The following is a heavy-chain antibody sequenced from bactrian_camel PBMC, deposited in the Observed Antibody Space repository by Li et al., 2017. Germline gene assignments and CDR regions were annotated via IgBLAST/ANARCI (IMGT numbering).Heavy chain of an antibody. J-gene: IGHJ4*01. CDR2: IYADGSET. CDR1: GFTFNEYY. Sequence: HVQLVESGGGEVQPGGSLRLSCLASGFTFNEYYMSWVRETPEKGLEWIASIYADGSETFYRPSVKGRFTINRDIVESTLYLRMNRLRAEDSAMYYCAAGDSCRTIVARQFDVWGQGTQVTVS. V-gene: IGHV3-2*01. CDR3: AAGDSCRTIVARQFDV.